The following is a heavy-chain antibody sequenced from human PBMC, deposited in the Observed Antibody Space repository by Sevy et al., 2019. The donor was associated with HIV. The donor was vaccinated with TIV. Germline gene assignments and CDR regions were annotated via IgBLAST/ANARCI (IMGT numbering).Heavy chain of an antibody. CDR3: ARGPTYSSSCDY. Sequence: GGSLRLSCAASGFTFSSYAMHWVRQAPGKGLEWVAVISYDGSNKYYADSVKGRFTISRDNSKNTLYLQMNSLRAEDTAVYYCARGPTYSSSCDYWGQRTLVTVSS. CDR2: ISYDGSNK. J-gene: IGHJ4*02. CDR1: GFTFSSYA. V-gene: IGHV3-30-3*01. D-gene: IGHD6-6*01.